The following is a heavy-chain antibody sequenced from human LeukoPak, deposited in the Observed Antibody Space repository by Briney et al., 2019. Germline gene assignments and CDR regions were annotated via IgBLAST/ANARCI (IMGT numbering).Heavy chain of an antibody. J-gene: IGHJ4*02. CDR3: VXXQSSHFDY. CDR1: GFTFSSSW. CDR2: IKCDGSEK. Sequence: PGGPLRLSCAASGFTFSSSWMHWVCQAPEKGLEWVADIKCDGSEKYYVDSVKGRLTISRDNAKNSLYLQVNSLRAQDMTVYYCVXXQSSHFDYWGQGTLVTVSS. V-gene: IGHV3-52*01. D-gene: IGHD6-6*01.